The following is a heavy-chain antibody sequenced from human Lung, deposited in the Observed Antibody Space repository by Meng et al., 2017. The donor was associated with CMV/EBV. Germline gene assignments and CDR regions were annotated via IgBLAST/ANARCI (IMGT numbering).Heavy chain of an antibody. Sequence: GESLKISCAASGFTFSSYSMNWVRQAPGKGLEWVSYISSSSSTIYYADSVKGRFTISRDNAKNSLYLQMNSLRAEDTAVYYCARIGMAAADPNWFDPWGQGTXVTVSS. CDR2: ISSSSSTI. D-gene: IGHD6-13*01. V-gene: IGHV3-48*04. J-gene: IGHJ5*02. CDR1: GFTFSSYS. CDR3: ARIGMAAADPNWFDP.